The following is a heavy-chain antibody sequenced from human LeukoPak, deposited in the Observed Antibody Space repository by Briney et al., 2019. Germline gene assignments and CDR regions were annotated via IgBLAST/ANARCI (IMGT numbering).Heavy chain of an antibody. V-gene: IGHV5-51*01. Sequence: GESLKISCKGSGYSFTSYWIGWVRQMPGKGLEWMGIIYPGDSDTRYSPSFQGQVTISADKSISTAYLQWCSLKASDTAMYYCASSLVVTLRSDAFDIWGQGTMVTVSS. D-gene: IGHD4-23*01. J-gene: IGHJ3*02. CDR1: GYSFTSYW. CDR2: IYPGDSDT. CDR3: ASSLVVTLRSDAFDI.